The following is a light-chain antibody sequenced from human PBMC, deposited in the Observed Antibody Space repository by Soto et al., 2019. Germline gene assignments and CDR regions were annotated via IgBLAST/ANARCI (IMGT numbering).Light chain of an antibody. Sequence: QSVLTQPASVSGSPGQSITISCTGTSSDVGGYNYVSWYQHHPGKAPKLMIFDVSNRPSGVSNRFSGSKSGKTASLTISGLHPEAEADYSSSSYTPTNTRQIVFGTGTKVPVL. J-gene: IGLJ1*01. V-gene: IGLV2-14*03. CDR1: SSDVGGYNY. CDR3: SSYTPTNTRQIV. CDR2: DVS.